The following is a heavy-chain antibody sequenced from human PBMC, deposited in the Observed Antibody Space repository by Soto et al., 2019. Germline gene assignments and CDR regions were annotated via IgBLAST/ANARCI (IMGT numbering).Heavy chain of an antibody. V-gene: IGHV3-74*01. CDR1: GFTLSGRS. J-gene: IGHJ6*04. CDR3: ARRLFGPDV. Sequence: EVQLVESGGGLVQPGGSLRLTCAASGFTLSGRSMHLVRQTPRKGLVWVSGIDNAGTDSTYADSVKGRVTSSRDNAKNMQYLQPNIRRVEDTRVYFCARRLFGPDVWGKGTTVTVSS. D-gene: IGHD3-10*02. CDR2: IDNAGTDS.